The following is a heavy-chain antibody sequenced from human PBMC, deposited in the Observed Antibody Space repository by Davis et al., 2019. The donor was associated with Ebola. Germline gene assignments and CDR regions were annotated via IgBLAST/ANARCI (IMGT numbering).Heavy chain of an antibody. CDR2: IYSGGST. Sequence: GESLKISCAASGFTFSSYAMNWVRQAPGKGLEWVSVIYSGGSTYYADSVKGRFTISRDNSKNTLYLQMNSLRAEDTAVYYCARDQVFRYCSGGSCWYYYYGMDVWGQGTTVTVSS. D-gene: IGHD2-15*01. CDR1: GFTFSSYA. V-gene: IGHV3-53*01. J-gene: IGHJ6*02. CDR3: ARDQVFRYCSGGSCWYYYYGMDV.